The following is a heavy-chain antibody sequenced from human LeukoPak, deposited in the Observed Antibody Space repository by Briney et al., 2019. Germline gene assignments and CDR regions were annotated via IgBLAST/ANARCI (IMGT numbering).Heavy chain of an antibody. CDR3: ARGGRATVVTPAY. CDR1: GFIFSNYG. J-gene: IGHJ4*02. D-gene: IGHD4-23*01. V-gene: IGHV3-30*03. Sequence: GGSLRLSCAASGFIFSNYGMQWVRQAPGKGLEWVALISHDGKKKAYADSVKGRITISRDNSKNTLYLEMNSLRTEDTAMYYCARGGRATVVTPAYWGQGTLVTVSS. CDR2: ISHDGKKK.